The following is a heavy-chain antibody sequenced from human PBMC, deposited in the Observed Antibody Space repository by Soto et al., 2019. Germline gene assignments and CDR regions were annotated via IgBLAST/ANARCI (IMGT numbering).Heavy chain of an antibody. V-gene: IGHV4-39*01. Sequence: QLQLQESGPGLVKPSETLSLTCTVSGGSISSSSYYWGWIRQPPGKGLEWIGSIYYSGSTYYNPPLKSRVXXSXDXXKNQFSLKLSSVTAADTAVYYCARLVYDSSGYRPGWGQGTLVTVSS. CDR1: GGSISSSSYY. CDR2: IYYSGST. CDR3: ARLVYDSSGYRPG. J-gene: IGHJ4*02. D-gene: IGHD3-22*01.